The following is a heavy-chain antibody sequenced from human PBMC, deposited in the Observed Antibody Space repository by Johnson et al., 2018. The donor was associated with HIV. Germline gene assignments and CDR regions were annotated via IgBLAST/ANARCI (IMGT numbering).Heavy chain of an antibody. V-gene: IGHV3-30-3*01. CDR3: VRVRGHSGYDIDDDAFDI. Sequence: QMLLVESGGGVVQPGRSLRLSCAASGFTFSSYAMHWVRQAPVKGLEWVAVISYDGSNNYYADYVKGRCTISRDNSKNTLYLQLNNLRAEDTAVYYCVRVRGHSGYDIDDDAFDIWGQGTMVTVSS. CDR2: ISYDGSNN. CDR1: GFTFSSYA. D-gene: IGHD5-12*01. J-gene: IGHJ3*02.